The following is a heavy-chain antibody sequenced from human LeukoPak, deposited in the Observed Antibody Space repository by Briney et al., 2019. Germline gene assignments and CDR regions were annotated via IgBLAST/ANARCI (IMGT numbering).Heavy chain of an antibody. CDR3: ATGRYCSSASCPFDY. V-gene: IGHV3-23*01. CDR2: ISGSGGST. J-gene: IGHJ4*02. Sequence: PGGSLRLSCAASGFTFSRYAMSWVRQAPGKGLECVSGISGSGGSTYYADSVKGRFTISRGNSKNTLYVQMNSLRAEDTAVYYCATGRYCSSASCPFDYWGQGTLVTVSS. D-gene: IGHD2-2*01. CDR1: GFTFSRYA.